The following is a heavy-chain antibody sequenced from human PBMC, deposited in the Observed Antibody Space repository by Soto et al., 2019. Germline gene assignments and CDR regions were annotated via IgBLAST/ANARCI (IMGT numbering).Heavy chain of an antibody. Sequence: QVQLVESGGGLVKPGGSLRLSCAASGFTFSDYYMSWIRQAPGKGLEWVSYISSSGSTIYYADSVKGRFTISRDNAKKSLYLQMNSLRAEDTAVYYCARTPTSYCSSTSCYGGYYFDYWGQGTLVTVSS. CDR1: GFTFSDYY. CDR2: ISSSGSTI. J-gene: IGHJ4*02. CDR3: ARTPTSYCSSTSCYGGYYFDY. D-gene: IGHD2-2*01. V-gene: IGHV3-11*01.